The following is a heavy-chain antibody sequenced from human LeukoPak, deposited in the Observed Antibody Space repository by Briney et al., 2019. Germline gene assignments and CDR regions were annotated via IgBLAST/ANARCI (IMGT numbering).Heavy chain of an antibody. CDR1: GFTFTTYA. CDR2: ISGSGGST. V-gene: IGHV3-23*01. D-gene: IGHD2-21*02. Sequence: GGSLRLSCAASGFTFTTYAMSWVRKAPGKGLEWVSAISGSGGSTYYADSVKGRFTISRDNSKNTLYLQMNSLTAEDTAVYYCAKQVTAPGPIDYWGQGTLVTVSP. J-gene: IGHJ4*02. CDR3: AKQVTAPGPIDY.